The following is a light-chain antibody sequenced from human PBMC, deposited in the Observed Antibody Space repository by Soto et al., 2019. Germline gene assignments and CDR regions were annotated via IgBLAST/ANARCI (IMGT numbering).Light chain of an antibody. J-gene: IGKJ1*01. Sequence: DIQMTQSPSTLSASVGDRVTITCRASQSITDWLAWYQQKPGKAPQFLIYKASNLEGGVPSRFSGSGSGTEFTLSISGVQPDDFAPYYCQYWDDYSWTFGQGTKVEIK. CDR3: QYWDDYSWT. V-gene: IGKV1-5*03. CDR2: KAS. CDR1: QSITDW.